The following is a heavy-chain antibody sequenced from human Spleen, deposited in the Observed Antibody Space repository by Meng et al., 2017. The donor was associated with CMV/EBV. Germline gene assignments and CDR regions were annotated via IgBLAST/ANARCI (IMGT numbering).Heavy chain of an antibody. D-gene: IGHD2-2*01. Sequence: YYWSWIRQPPGKGLEWIGEINHGGSTNYNPSPKSRVTISVDTSKNQFSLKLSSVTAADTAVYYCARVPSLGYCSSTSCPRGTYFDYWGQGTLVTVSS. J-gene: IGHJ4*02. V-gene: IGHV4-34*01. CDR3: ARVPSLGYCSSTSCPRGTYFDY. CDR2: INHGGST. CDR1: YY.